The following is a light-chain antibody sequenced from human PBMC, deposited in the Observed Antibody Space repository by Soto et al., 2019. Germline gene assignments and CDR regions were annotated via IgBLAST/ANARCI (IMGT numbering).Light chain of an antibody. Sequence: EIVLTQSPGTLSLSPGERATLSCRASQSVSSSYLAWYQQKPGQAPRLLIYAASSRATGIPDRFSGSGSGTDFTLTISRLEPEDFAVYYCQQYGGSPFTFGGGTKVEIK. CDR1: QSVSSSY. J-gene: IGKJ4*01. V-gene: IGKV3-20*01. CDR3: QQYGGSPFT. CDR2: AAS.